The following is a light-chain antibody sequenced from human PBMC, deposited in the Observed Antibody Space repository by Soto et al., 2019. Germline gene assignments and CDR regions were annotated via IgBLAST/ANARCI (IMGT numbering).Light chain of an antibody. V-gene: IGLV2-23*01. CDR3: SSYAGDSTWV. J-gene: IGLJ3*02. CDR2: EGT. CDR1: SSDVGSYKF. Sequence: QSALAQPASVSGSPGQSITISCTGSSSDVGSYKFVSWFQQNPGKAPKLIIYEGTKRPSGVSNRFSGSKSGYTASLTISGLQPEDEADYYCSSYAGDSTWVFGGGTKLTVL.